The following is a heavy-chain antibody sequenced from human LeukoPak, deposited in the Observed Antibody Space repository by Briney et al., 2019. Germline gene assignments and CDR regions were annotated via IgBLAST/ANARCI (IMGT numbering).Heavy chain of an antibody. V-gene: IGHV1-58*01. CDR3: AAGVGSTTADY. CDR2: IVVGSGNK. Sequence: GASVKVSCKASGFTFSSSAVQWVRQARGQRLEWMGWIVVGSGNKNYAQKFQERVTITRDMSTNTAYMELSSLRSDDTAVYYCAAGVGSTTADYWGQGTLVTVPS. J-gene: IGHJ4*02. CDR1: GFTFSSSA. D-gene: IGHD1-26*01.